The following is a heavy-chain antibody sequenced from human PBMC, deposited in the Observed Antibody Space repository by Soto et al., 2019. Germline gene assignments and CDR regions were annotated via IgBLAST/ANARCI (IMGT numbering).Heavy chain of an antibody. Sequence: SETLSLTCTVSGGSISSYYWSWIRQPPGKGLEWIGYIYYSGSTNYNPSLKSRVTISVDTPKNQFSLKLSSVTAADTAVYYCARDKGMTTYYYYGMDVWGQGTTVTVSS. D-gene: IGHD3-10*01. V-gene: IGHV4-59*01. CDR1: GGSISSYY. J-gene: IGHJ6*02. CDR3: ARDKGMTTYYYYGMDV. CDR2: IYYSGST.